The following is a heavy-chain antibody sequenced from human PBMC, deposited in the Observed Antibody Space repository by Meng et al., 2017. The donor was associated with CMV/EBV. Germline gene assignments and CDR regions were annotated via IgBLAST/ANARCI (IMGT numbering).Heavy chain of an antibody. V-gene: IGHV1-2*02. CDR3: ASSGDDFWSGYYQDY. CDR2: INPNSGGT. D-gene: IGHD3-3*01. J-gene: IGHJ4*02. Sequence: ASVKVSCKASGYTFTGCYMHWVRQAPGQGLEWMGWINPNSGGTNYAQKFQGRVTMTRDTSISTAYMELSRLRSDDTAVYYCASSGDDFWSGYYQDYWGQGTLVTVSS. CDR1: GYTFTGCY.